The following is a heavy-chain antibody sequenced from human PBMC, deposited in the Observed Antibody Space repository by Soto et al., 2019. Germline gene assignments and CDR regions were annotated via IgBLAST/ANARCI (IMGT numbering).Heavy chain of an antibody. V-gene: IGHV1-18*01. J-gene: IGHJ4*02. D-gene: IGHD3-9*01. CDR1: GYTFTNYG. CDR3: ARDTMTGYLQFDY. Sequence: QVQLVQSGAEVKKPGASVKVSCRASGYTFTNYGISWVRQAPGQGLEWMGWINANNGNTNYAQTLQGRVTMTTDTSTSTAYMELRSLRSDDTAVDYGARDTMTGYLQFDYWGQGTLVTVSS. CDR2: INANNGNT.